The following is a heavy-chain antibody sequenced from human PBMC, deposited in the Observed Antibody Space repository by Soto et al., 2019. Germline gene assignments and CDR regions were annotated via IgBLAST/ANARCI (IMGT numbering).Heavy chain of an antibody. CDR2: ISSSSSTI. Sequence: GGSLRLSCAASGFTFSSYSMNWVRQAPGKGLEWVSYISSSSSTIYYADSVKGRFTISRDNAKNSLYLQMNSLRDEDTAVYYCAREPTPLDSSGYYTHFDYWGQGTLVTVSS. CDR3: AREPTPLDSSGYYTHFDY. CDR1: GFTFSSYS. V-gene: IGHV3-48*02. D-gene: IGHD3-22*01. J-gene: IGHJ4*02.